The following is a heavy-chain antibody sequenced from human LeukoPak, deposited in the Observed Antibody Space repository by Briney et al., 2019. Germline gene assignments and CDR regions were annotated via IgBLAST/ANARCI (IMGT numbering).Heavy chain of an antibody. Sequence: ASVKVSCKASGYTFTSYGISWVRQAPGQGLEWMGWISAYNGNANYAQKLQGRVTMTTDTSTSTAYMELRSLRSDDTAVYYCAREGFTISPYYYMDVWGKGTTVTGSS. V-gene: IGHV1-18*01. J-gene: IGHJ6*03. CDR1: GYTFTSYG. CDR2: ISAYNGNA. D-gene: IGHD3-3*01. CDR3: AREGFTISPYYYMDV.